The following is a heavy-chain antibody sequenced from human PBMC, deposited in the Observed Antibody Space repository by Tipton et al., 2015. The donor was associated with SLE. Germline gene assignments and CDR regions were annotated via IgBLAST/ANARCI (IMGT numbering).Heavy chain of an antibody. CDR2: IYYSGST. CDR1: GGSISSGGYY. Sequence: TLSLTCTVSGGSISSGGYYWSWIRQHPGTGLEWIGNIYYSGSTYYNPSLESRVTISVDTSKNQFSLKLSSVTAADTAVYYCARALSGYYFDYWGQGTLVTVSS. CDR3: ARALSGYYFDY. J-gene: IGHJ4*02. D-gene: IGHD3-10*01. V-gene: IGHV4-31*03.